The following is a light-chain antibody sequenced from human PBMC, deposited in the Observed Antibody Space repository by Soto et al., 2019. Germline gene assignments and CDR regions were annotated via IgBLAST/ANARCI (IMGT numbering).Light chain of an antibody. CDR1: QSISSY. CDR2: AAS. Sequence: DIQMTQSPSSLSASVGGRVTITCRASQSISSYLNWYQQKPGKAPKLLIYAASSLQSGVPSRFSCSVSGTDFTLTISSLHPEDFATYYCPHSSSTPLLTFGGGTKVEIK. J-gene: IGKJ4*01. CDR3: PHSSSTPLLT. V-gene: IGKV1-39*01.